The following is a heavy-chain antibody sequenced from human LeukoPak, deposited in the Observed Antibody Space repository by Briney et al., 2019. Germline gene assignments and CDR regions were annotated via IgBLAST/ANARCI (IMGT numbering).Heavy chain of an antibody. Sequence: ASVKVSCKASGYTFTGYYMHWVRQAPGQGLEWMGWIDPNSGGTNYAQKFQGRVTMTRDTSISTAYMELSRLRSDDTAVYYCARGRGGDGYSQDAFDIWGQGTMVTVSS. D-gene: IGHD5-24*01. CDR3: ARGRGGDGYSQDAFDI. CDR1: GYTFTGYY. CDR2: IDPNSGGT. V-gene: IGHV1-2*02. J-gene: IGHJ3*02.